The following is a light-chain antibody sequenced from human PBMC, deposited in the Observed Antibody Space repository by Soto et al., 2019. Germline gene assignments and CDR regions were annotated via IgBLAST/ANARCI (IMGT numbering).Light chain of an antibody. J-gene: IGKJ1*01. Sequence: DIQMTLSPSSLSASVGDRITITCRASQSISNWLAWYQQKPGRVPKLLIYAASTLHSGVPSRFSGSGSGTDFTLTISSLQPEDVATYYCQKYNSAPWTFGQGTKVDIK. CDR3: QKYNSAPWT. V-gene: IGKV1-27*01. CDR2: AAS. CDR1: QSISNW.